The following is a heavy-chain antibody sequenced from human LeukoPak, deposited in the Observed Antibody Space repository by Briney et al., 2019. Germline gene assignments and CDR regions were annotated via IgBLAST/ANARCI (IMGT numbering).Heavy chain of an antibody. J-gene: IGHJ4*02. CDR2: IYYSGTT. D-gene: IGHD6-19*01. Sequence: PSETLSLTCTVSGGSISSYYWSWIRQPPGKGLGYIGYIYYSGTTNYNPSLKSRVTISVDTSKNQFSLELKSVTAADTAVYYCARADAYSSGYSEYWRQGSLVTVSS. CDR1: GGSISSYY. CDR3: ARADAYSSGYSEY. V-gene: IGHV4-59*01.